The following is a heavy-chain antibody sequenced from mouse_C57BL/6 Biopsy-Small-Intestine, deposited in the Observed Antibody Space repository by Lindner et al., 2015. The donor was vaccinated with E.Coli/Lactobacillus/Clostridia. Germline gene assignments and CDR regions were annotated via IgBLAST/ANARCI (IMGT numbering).Heavy chain of an antibody. V-gene: IGHV1-84*02. CDR2: VSSYDT. D-gene: IGHD2-2*01. J-gene: IGHJ4*01. CDR3: ARGVGTSWFDP. Sequence: SVKVSCKASGYTFPQYTIHWARQAPGQGLEWMGWVSSYDTRYAEKFQGRVTLTRDTSITTAYLDLTSLTNDDTAVYYCARGVGTSWFDPWGQGTLVTVSS. CDR1: GYTFPQYT.